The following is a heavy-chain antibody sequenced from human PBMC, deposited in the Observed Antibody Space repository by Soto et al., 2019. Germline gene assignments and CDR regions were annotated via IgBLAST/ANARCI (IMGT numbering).Heavy chain of an antibody. CDR3: ATGTEDIVVVVAAAIDAFDI. Sequence: QLQLQESGPGLVKPSETLSLTCTVSGGSISSSSYYWGWIRQPPGKGLEWIGSIYYSGSTYYNPSLMRRVTISVDTSKNQVSLKLSSVTAADTAVYYCATGTEDIVVVVAAAIDAFDIWGQGTMVTVSS. V-gene: IGHV4-39*01. J-gene: IGHJ3*02. D-gene: IGHD2-15*01. CDR1: GGSISSSSYY. CDR2: IYYSGST.